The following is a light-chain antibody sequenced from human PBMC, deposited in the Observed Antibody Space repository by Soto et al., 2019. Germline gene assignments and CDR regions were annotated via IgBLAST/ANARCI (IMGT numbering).Light chain of an antibody. V-gene: IGKV3-20*01. J-gene: IGKJ2*01. CDR3: QQYGDSRT. Sequence: EIVLTQSPGTLSLSPGERATLSCRASQSVSSTYLAWYQQKPGQAPRLLIYGASSRATRIPDRFSGSASGTDFTLTINRLEPEDFAIYYCQQYGDSRTFGQGTKLEIK. CDR2: GAS. CDR1: QSVSSTY.